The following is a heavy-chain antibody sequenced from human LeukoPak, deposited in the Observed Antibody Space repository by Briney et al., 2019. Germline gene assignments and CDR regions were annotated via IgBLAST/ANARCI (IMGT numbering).Heavy chain of an antibody. V-gene: IGHV4-39*01. CDR2: IYYSGST. Sequence: SETLSLTCTVSGGSISSSSYYWGWIRQPPGKGLEWIGSIYYSGSTYYNPSLKSRVTISVDTSKNQFSLKLTSVTAADTAMYYCARGRGNYYYYGMDVWGQGTTVTVSS. J-gene: IGHJ6*02. D-gene: IGHD6-25*01. CDR3: ARGRGNYYYYGMDV. CDR1: GGSISSSSYY.